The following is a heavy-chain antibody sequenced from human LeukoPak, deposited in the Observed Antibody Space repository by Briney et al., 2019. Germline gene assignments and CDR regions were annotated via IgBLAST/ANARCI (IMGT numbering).Heavy chain of an antibody. D-gene: IGHD6-13*01. J-gene: IGHJ4*02. CDR1: GFTFSSYS. V-gene: IGHV3-21*01. CDR2: ISSSSSYI. Sequence: GGFLRLSCGASGFTFSSYSMNWVRQAPGKGLEWVSSISSSSSYIYYADSVKGRFTFSRDNAKNSLYLQMNSLRAEDTAVYYCASLGVIAAAGTHYWGQGTLVTVSS. CDR3: ASLGVIAAAGTHY.